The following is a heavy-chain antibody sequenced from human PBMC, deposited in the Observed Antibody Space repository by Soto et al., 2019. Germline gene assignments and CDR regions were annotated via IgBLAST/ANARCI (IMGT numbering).Heavy chain of an antibody. D-gene: IGHD3-3*01. Sequence: PGGSLGLSCAASGFTFSSYAMHWVRQAPGKGLEWVAVIWYDGSNKYYADSVKGRFTISRDNSKNTLYLQMNSLRAEDTAVYHCARPDFWSGYSPSDYYYYGMDVWGQGTTVTVSS. CDR2: IWYDGSNK. CDR1: GFTFSSYA. J-gene: IGHJ6*02. V-gene: IGHV3-33*08. CDR3: ARPDFWSGYSPSDYYYYGMDV.